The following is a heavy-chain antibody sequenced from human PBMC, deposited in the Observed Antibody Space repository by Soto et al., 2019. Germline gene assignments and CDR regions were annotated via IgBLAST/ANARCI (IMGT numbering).Heavy chain of an antibody. CDR1: GGSIDRSNYY. J-gene: IGHJ5*02. Sequence: SETLSLTCNVSGGSIDRSNYYWDWLRQPPGKGLEWIGTTYYNGNAYYNPSLRSRVSISVDTSKNQFSLKLSSVTAADTAVYYCARERPDGARLDPWGQGTLVTVSS. D-gene: IGHD6-6*01. CDR2: TYYNGNA. CDR3: ARERPDGARLDP. V-gene: IGHV4-39*07.